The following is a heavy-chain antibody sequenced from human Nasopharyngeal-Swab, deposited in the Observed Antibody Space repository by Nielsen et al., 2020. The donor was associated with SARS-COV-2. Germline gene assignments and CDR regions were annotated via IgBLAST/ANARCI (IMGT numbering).Heavy chain of an antibody. Sequence: SETLSLTCTVSGGSISSYYWSWIRRPAGKGLEWIGRIYTTGSTNYNPSLKSRVTMSVDTSKNQFSLKLSSVTAADTAVYYCARDHAVRGADYWGQGTLVNVSS. J-gene: IGHJ4*02. CDR3: ARDHAVRGADY. CDR1: GGSISSYY. CDR2: IYTTGST. V-gene: IGHV4-4*07. D-gene: IGHD3-10*01.